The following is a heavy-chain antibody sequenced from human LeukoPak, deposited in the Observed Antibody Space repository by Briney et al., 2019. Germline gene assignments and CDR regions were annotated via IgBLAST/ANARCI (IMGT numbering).Heavy chain of an antibody. V-gene: IGHV4-59*12. Sequence: SETLSLTCTVSGGSISSYYWSWIRQPPGKGLEWIGYIYYSGSTNYNPSLKSRVTISVDTSKNQFSLKLSSVTAADTAVYYCAREGIVGASPIGYWGQGTLVTVSS. D-gene: IGHD1-26*01. CDR2: IYYSGST. CDR1: GGSISSYY. CDR3: AREGIVGASPIGY. J-gene: IGHJ4*02.